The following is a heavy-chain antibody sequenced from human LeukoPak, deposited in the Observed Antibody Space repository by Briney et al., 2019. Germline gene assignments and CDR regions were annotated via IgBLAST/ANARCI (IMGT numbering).Heavy chain of an antibody. V-gene: IGHV3-64*01. Sequence: HSGGSLRLSCAASGFTFSTYGMHWVRQAPGKGLEYVSGIGPDGGTTYYAKSVKGRFTISRDNSKNMVYLQMGSLRADDMAVYYCARGAQLTDYWGQGTLVTVSS. CDR1: GFTFSTYG. CDR3: ARGAQLTDY. J-gene: IGHJ4*02. D-gene: IGHD6-13*01. CDR2: IGPDGGTT.